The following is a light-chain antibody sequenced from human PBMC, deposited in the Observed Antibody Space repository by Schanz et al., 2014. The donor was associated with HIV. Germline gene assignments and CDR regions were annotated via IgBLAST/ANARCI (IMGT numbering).Light chain of an antibody. CDR3: AAWDDSLNGVV. CDR1: SSNIGSNS. J-gene: IGLJ2*01. V-gene: IGLV1-47*01. Sequence: QSVLTQPPSASVTPGQSVTISCSGGSSNIGSNSVYWYQQLPGTAPTLLIYKTSQRPSGVPDRFSGSKSGTSASLAISGLRSDDEAEYYCAAWDDSLNGVVFGGGTKLTVL. CDR2: KTS.